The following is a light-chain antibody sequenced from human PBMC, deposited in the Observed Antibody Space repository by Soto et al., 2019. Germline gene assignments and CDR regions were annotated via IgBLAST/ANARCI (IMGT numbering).Light chain of an antibody. CDR2: DVS. V-gene: IGKV3-15*01. J-gene: IGKJ5*01. Sequence: EIVMTQSPATLSVSPGERATLSCRAGQVITTNLAWYQVKSGQAPRLLIYDVSIRATGVPARFSGTVSETDFTLTISGLQSEDSAVYFCQQYNNWPFSFGQGTRLEIK. CDR3: QQYNNWPFS. CDR1: QVITTN.